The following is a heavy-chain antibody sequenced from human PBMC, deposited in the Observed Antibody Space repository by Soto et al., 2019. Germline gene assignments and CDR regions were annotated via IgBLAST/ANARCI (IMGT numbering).Heavy chain of an antibody. V-gene: IGHV3-9*01. Sequence: GGSLRLSCAVSGFTFDDNAMHWVRQAPEKGLEWVSGINWKSDIGYADSVKGRFTISRDNAENSLYLQMNSLRAEDTALYYCAISQDRGGRTTFIYWGQGXQVTVYS. CDR1: GFTFDDNA. CDR2: INWKSDI. D-gene: IGHD3-16*01. J-gene: IGHJ4*02. CDR3: AISQDRGGRTTFIY.